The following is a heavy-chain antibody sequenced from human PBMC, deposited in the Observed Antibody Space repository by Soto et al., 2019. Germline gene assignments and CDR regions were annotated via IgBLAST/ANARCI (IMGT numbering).Heavy chain of an antibody. CDR1: GVSVSSGSFY. D-gene: IGHD4-17*01. V-gene: IGHV4-61*01. J-gene: IGHJ4*02. CDR2: GSYSGTT. CDR3: ARGATVTQYDY. Sequence: PSETLSLTCTVSGVSVSSGSFYWAWIRQPPGKGLEWIGFGSYSGTTNYKPSLKSRVSISVDTSRSQIPLKVSSLTAADTAIYYCARGATVTQYDYWGQGTLVTVSS.